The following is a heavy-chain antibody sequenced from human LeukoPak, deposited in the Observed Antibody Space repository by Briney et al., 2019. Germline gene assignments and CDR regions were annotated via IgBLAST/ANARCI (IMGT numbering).Heavy chain of an antibody. CDR3: ARGHDYFDY. CDR2: IYYSGST. Sequence: SETLSLTCTVSGGSISSYYWSWIRQPPGKGLEWIGYIYYSGSTNYNPSLKSRVTISVDTSKNQFSLKLSSVTAADTAVFYCARGHDYFDYWGQGTLVTVSS. CDR1: GGSISSYY. J-gene: IGHJ4*02. V-gene: IGHV4-59*08.